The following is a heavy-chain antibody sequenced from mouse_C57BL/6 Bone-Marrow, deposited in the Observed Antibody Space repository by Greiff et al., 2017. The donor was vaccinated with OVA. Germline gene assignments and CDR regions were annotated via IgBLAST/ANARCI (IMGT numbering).Heavy chain of an antibody. CDR3: AIGVRVEFITAVGATEEFDY. CDR2: IHPSDSDT. V-gene: IGHV1-74*01. Sequence: QVQLQQPGAELVKPGASVKVSCKASGYTFTSYWMHWVKQRPGQGLEWIGRIHPSDSDTNYNQKFKGKATLTVDKSSSTAYMQPSSLTSEDSAVYYCAIGVRVEFITAVGATEEFDYWGKGTTLTVSS. CDR1: GYTFTSYW. D-gene: IGHD1-1*01. J-gene: IGHJ2*01.